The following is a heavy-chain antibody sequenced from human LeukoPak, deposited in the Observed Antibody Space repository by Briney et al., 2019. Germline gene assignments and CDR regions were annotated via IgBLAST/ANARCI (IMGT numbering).Heavy chain of an antibody. V-gene: IGHV3-21*01. CDR2: ISGSSSYI. CDR1: GFTFSAYS. CDR3: VRDGSGGSCCTS. Sequence: GGSLILSCAASGFTFSAYSMNWVRQAPGKGLEWVSSISGSSSYIYYADSMKGRFTISRDNAKNSLYLQMNSLRADDTAVYYCVRDGSGGSCCTSWGQGTLVTVSS. D-gene: IGHD2-15*01. J-gene: IGHJ5*02.